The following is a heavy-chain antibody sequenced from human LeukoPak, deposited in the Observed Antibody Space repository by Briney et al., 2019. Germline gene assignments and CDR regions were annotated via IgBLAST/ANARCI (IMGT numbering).Heavy chain of an antibody. V-gene: IGHV3-30*18. CDR2: ISYDGSNK. CDR1: GFTFSSYG. CDR3: AKGGLAFKYSSSWYLDY. D-gene: IGHD6-13*01. J-gene: IGHJ4*02. Sequence: GGSLRLSCAASGFTFSSYGMHWVRQAPGKGLEWVAVISYDGSNKYYADSVKGRFTISRDNSKNTLYLQMNSLRAEDTAVYYCAKGGLAFKYSSSWYLDYWGQGTLVTVSS.